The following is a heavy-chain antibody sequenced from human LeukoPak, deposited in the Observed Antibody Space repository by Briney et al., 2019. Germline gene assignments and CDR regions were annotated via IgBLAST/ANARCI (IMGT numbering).Heavy chain of an antibody. CDR1: GYTFTSYD. Sequence: GASVKVSCKASGYTFTSYDINWVRQATGQGLEWMGWMNPNSGNTGYAQKFQGRVTMTRNTSISTAYMELSSLRSEDTAVYYCARLLRYSGYMIYYFDYWGQGTLVTVSS. D-gene: IGHD5-12*01. CDR2: MNPNSGNT. V-gene: IGHV1-8*01. J-gene: IGHJ4*02. CDR3: ARLLRYSGYMIYYFDY.